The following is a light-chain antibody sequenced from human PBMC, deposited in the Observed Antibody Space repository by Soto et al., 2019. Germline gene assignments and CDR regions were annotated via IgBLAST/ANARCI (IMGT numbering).Light chain of an antibody. CDR3: QQFDNVPLT. CDR1: RDITDY. Sequence: DTQMTQSPSSLSASVGDRVTITCQASRDITDYLNWYQQKPGKAPKLLIYDASNLETGVPSRFSGSGSGTDFTLTITSLRPEDIATYYCQQFDNVPLTFGGGTKVDNK. CDR2: DAS. V-gene: IGKV1-33*01. J-gene: IGKJ4*01.